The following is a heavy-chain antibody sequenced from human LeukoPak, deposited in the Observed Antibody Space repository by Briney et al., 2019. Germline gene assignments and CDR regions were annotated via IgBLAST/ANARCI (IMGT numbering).Heavy chain of an antibody. CDR2: IYYSGST. CDR3: ARTVLRYFDWLRGPTDAFDI. J-gene: IGHJ3*02. CDR1: GGSISSSSYY. Sequence: SETLSLTCTVSGGSISSSSYYWGWIRQPPGKGLEWIGSIYYSGSTYYNPSLKSRVTISVDASKNQFSLKLSSVTAADTAVYYCARTVLRYFDWLRGPTDAFDIWGQGTMVTVSS. V-gene: IGHV4-39*01. D-gene: IGHD3-9*01.